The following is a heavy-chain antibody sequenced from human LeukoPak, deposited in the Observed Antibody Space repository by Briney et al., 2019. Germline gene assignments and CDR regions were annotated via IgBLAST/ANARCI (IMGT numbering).Heavy chain of an antibody. CDR3: ARHGGAYGFDY. J-gene: IGHJ4*02. D-gene: IGHD4-17*01. V-gene: IGHV4-59*08. CDR1: GGSISSYY. Sequence: PSETLSLTCTVSGGSISSYYWSWIRQPPGKGLEWTGCIYYIGSTNYNPSLKSRVTISVDTSKNQFSLKLSSVTAADTAVYYCARHGGAYGFDYWGQGTLVTVSS. CDR2: IYYIGST.